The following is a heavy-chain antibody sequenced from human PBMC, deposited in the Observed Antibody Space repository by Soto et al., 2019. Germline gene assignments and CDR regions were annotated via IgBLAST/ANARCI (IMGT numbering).Heavy chain of an antibody. Sequence: ASVTVSCKASGYTFTSYDINWVRHATGQGLEWMGWMNPNSGNTGYAQKFQGRVTMTRNTSTSTAYMELSSLRSEDTAVYYCASNKDGGYDPSSYYMDVWGKGTTVTVSS. CDR2: MNPNSGNT. D-gene: IGHD3-3*01. CDR3: ASNKDGGYDPSSYYMDV. CDR1: GYTFTSYD. V-gene: IGHV1-8*01. J-gene: IGHJ6*03.